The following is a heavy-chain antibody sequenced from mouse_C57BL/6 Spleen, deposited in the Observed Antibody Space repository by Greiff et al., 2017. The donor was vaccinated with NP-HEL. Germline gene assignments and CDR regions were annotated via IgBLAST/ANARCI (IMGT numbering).Heavy chain of an antibody. CDR1: GYSFTDYN. J-gene: IGHJ4*01. D-gene: IGHD2-5*01. Sequence: VQLQHSGPELVKPGASVKISCKASGYSFTDYNMNWVKQSNGKSLEWIGVINPNYGTTSYNQKFKGKATLTVDQSSSTAYMQLNSLTSEDSAVYYCARSSYYSNYVAMDYWGQGTSVTVSS. V-gene: IGHV1-39*01. CDR2: INPNYGTT. CDR3: ARSSYYSNYVAMDY.